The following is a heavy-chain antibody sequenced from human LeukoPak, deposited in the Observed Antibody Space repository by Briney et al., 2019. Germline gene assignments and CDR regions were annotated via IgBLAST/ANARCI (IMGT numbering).Heavy chain of an antibody. D-gene: IGHD2-8*01. CDR2: ISSSSSYI. CDR3: ARERGENDIVLMVYANYMDV. CDR1: GFTFSSYS. J-gene: IGHJ6*03. Sequence: PGGSLRLSCAASGFTFSSYSMNWVRQAPGKGLEWVSSISSSSSYIYYADSVKGRFTISRDNAKNSLYLQMNSLRAEDTAVYYCARERGENDIVLMVYANYMDVWGKGTTVTVSS. V-gene: IGHV3-21*01.